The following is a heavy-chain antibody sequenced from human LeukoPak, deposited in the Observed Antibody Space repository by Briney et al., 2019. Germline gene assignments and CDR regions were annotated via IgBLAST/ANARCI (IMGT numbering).Heavy chain of an antibody. CDR1: GFTFSSYS. CDR3: ARDRGRYDSSGYYYEGYFDY. V-gene: IGHV3-21*01. D-gene: IGHD3-22*01. Sequence: TGGSLRLSCAASGFTFSSYSMNWVRQAPGKGLEWVSCISSRSSYIYYADSVKGRFTISRDNAKNSLYLQMNSLRAEDTAVYYCARDRGRYDSSGYYYEGYFDYWGQGTLVTVSS. CDR2: ISSRSSYI. J-gene: IGHJ4*02.